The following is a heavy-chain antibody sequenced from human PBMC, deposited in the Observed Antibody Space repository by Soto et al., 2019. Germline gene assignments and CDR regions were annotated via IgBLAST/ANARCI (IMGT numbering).Heavy chain of an antibody. CDR2: IYPGDSDT. D-gene: IGHD1-7*01. CDR1: GYSFTSYW. CDR3: ARLVTGTTSPGWFDP. J-gene: IGHJ5*02. Sequence: GASLKISCKGSGYSFTSYWIGWVRQMPGKGLEWMGIIYPGDSDTRYSPSFQGQVTISADKSISTAYLQWSSLKASDTAMYYCARLVTGTTSPGWFDPWGQGTLVTVSS. V-gene: IGHV5-51*01.